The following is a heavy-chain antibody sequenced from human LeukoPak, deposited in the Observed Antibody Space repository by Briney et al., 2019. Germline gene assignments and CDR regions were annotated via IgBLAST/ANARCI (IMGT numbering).Heavy chain of an antibody. V-gene: IGHV1-2*02. Sequence: ASVKVSCKASGYTFTGYYMHWVRQAPGQGLEWMGWINPNSGGTNYAQKFQGRVTMTRDTSISTAYMELSRLRSDDTAVYYCARYCSGGSCLGFDVFDIWGQGTMVTVSS. J-gene: IGHJ3*02. CDR3: ARYCSGGSCLGFDVFDI. D-gene: IGHD2-15*01. CDR2: INPNSGGT. CDR1: GYTFTGYY.